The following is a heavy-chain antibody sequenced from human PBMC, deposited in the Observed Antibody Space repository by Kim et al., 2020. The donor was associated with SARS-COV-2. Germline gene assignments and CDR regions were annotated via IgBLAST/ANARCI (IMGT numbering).Heavy chain of an antibody. CDR2: IYYSGSP. CDR3: ARFIFPYGDYGWFDY. J-gene: IGHJ4*02. V-gene: IGHV4-59*08. Sequence: SETLSLTCTVSGGSISSYYWSWIRQPPGKGLEWIGYIYYSGSPNYNPSLKSRVTISVDTSKNQFSLKLSSVTAADTAVYYCARFIFPYGDYGWFDYWGQGTLVTVSS. D-gene: IGHD4-17*01. CDR1: GGSISSYY.